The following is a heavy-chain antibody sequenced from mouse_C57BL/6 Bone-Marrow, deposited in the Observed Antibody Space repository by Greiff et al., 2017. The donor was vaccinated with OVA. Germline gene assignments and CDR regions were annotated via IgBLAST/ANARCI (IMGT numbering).Heavy chain of an antibody. J-gene: IGHJ2*01. V-gene: IGHV1-55*01. Sequence: QVHVKQPGAELVKPGASVKMSCKASGYTFTSYWITWVKQRPGQGLEWIGDIYPGSGSTNYNEKFKSKATLTVDTSSSTAYMQLSSLTSEDSAVYYCARGYGNYVYWGQGTTLTVSS. CDR1: GYTFTSYW. CDR3: ARGYGNYVY. D-gene: IGHD2-1*01. CDR2: IYPGSGST.